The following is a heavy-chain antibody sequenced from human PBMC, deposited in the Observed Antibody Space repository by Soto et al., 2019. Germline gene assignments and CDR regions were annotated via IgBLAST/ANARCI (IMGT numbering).Heavy chain of an antibody. Sequence: SVKVSCKASGYTFTSYGISWVRQAPGQGLEWMGWIIPIFGTANYAQKFQGRVTITADESTSTAYMELSSLRSEDTAVYYCARAVGYSSSWYQVLYFDYWGQGTLVTVSS. V-gene: IGHV1-69*13. CDR3: ARAVGYSSSWYQVLYFDY. CDR1: GYTFTSYG. CDR2: IIPIFGTA. J-gene: IGHJ4*02. D-gene: IGHD6-13*01.